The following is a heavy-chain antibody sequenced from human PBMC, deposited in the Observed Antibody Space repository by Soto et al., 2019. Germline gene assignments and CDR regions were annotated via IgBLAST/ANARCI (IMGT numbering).Heavy chain of an antibody. Sequence: SETLSLTCTVSGGSISSYYWSWIRQPAGKGLEWIGRIYTSGSTNYNPSLKSRVTMSVDTSKNQFSLKLSSVTAADTAVYYCARERYSSGWGYYYYYYGMDVWGQGTTVTVSS. V-gene: IGHV4-4*07. CDR1: GGSISSYY. CDR3: ARERYSSGWGYYYYYYGMDV. D-gene: IGHD6-19*01. CDR2: IYTSGST. J-gene: IGHJ6*02.